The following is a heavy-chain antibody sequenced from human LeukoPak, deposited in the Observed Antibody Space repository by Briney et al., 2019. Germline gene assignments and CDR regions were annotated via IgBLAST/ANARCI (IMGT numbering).Heavy chain of an antibody. D-gene: IGHD6-25*01. CDR2: IKQDGIGK. V-gene: IGHV3-7*01. CDR1: GFPFSDYW. CDR3: GAASLS. Sequence: GGSLRLSCAAFGFPFSDYWMSWVRQAPGKGLEWVANIKQDGIGKNYVDSVKGRFTISRDNAKKSVFLQMSGLRVEDTAVYYCGAASLSWGQGTLVTVSS. J-gene: IGHJ5*02.